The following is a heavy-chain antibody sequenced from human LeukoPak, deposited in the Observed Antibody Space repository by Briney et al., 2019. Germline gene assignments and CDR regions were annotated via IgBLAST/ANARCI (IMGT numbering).Heavy chain of an antibody. CDR1: GFTFITYG. J-gene: IGHJ4*02. V-gene: IGHV3-30*02. CDR3: VPDFDY. Sequence: GGSLRLSCVASGFTFITYGMHWVRQAPGRGLDWVAYIRSDGSNKYYADSVKGRFTISGDNSENTVYLEMNSLRTEDTAVYYCVPDFDYWAREPWSPSPQ. CDR2: IRSDGSNK.